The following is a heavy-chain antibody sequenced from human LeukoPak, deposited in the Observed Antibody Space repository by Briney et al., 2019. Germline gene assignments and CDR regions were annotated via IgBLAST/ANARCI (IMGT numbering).Heavy chain of an antibody. CDR3: ARDLGIAVAGTGY. CDR2: ISSSSSYI. V-gene: IGHV3-21*01. Sequence: PGGSLRLSCAASGFTFSSYSMNWVRQAPGKGLVRVSSISSSSSYIYYADSVKGRFTISRDNAKNSLYLQMNSLRAEDTAVYYCARDLGIAVAGTGYWGQGTLVTVSS. D-gene: IGHD6-19*01. J-gene: IGHJ4*02. CDR1: GFTFSSYS.